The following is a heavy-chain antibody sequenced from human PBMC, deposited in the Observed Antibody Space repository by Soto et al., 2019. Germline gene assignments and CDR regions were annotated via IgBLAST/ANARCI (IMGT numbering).Heavy chain of an antibody. D-gene: IGHD5-12*01. CDR3: AKDLRDRWLQLWGYYYYGMDV. Sequence: GGSLRLSCAASGFTFSSYGMHWVRQAPGKGLEWVAVMSYDGSNEYYADSLKGRFTISRDNPNNTLYLQMNSLRAEDTAVYYCAKDLRDRWLQLWGYYYYGMDVWGQGTTVTVSS. CDR2: MSYDGSNE. V-gene: IGHV3-30*18. J-gene: IGHJ6*02. CDR1: GFTFSSYG.